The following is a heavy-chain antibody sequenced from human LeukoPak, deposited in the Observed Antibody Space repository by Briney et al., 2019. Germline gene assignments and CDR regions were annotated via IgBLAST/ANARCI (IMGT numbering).Heavy chain of an antibody. CDR2: IYTSGST. CDR3: AREVWGSYPRIDY. J-gene: IGHJ4*02. V-gene: IGHV4-61*02. Sequence: TSETLSLTCTVSGDSISSGDYYWSWIRQPAGKGLEWIGRIYTSGSTNYNPSLKSRVTMSVDTSKNQFSLKLSSVTAADTAVYYCAREVWGSYPRIDYWGQGTLVTVSS. CDR1: GDSISSGDYY. D-gene: IGHD3-16*01.